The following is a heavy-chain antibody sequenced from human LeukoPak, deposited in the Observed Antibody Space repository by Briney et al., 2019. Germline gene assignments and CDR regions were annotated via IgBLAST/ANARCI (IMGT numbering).Heavy chain of an antibody. CDR1: GFTFSSYS. D-gene: IGHD3-22*01. V-gene: IGHV3-48*01. CDR2: ISSSSSTI. CDR3: ARPGIHYYDSSGYAEAYFDY. J-gene: IGHJ4*02. Sequence: PGGSLRLSCAASGFTFSSYSMNWVRQAPGKGLEWVSYISSSSSTIYYADSVKGRFTISRDNAKNSLYLQMNSLRAEDTAVYYCARPGIHYYDSSGYAEAYFDYWGQGTLVTVSS.